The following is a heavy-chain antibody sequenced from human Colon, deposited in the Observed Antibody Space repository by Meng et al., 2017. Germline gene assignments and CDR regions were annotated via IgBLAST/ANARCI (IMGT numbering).Heavy chain of an antibody. D-gene: IGHD1-26*01. Sequence: QVPLVQFGAEVKIPGSAVKFSCEASGYTFTTFFLNWVRQTPDQGFECLGRINPNSGVTNFAQKFQGRVTMTRDTSIRTSYMELASLRSDDTGVYYCARMGAGAAFDFWGQGTLVTVSS. CDR2: INPNSGVT. CDR1: GYTFTTFF. V-gene: IGHV1-2*05. J-gene: IGHJ4*02. CDR3: ARMGAGAAFDF.